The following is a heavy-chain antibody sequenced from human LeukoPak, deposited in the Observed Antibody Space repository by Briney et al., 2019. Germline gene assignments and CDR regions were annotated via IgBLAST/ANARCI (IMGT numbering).Heavy chain of an antibody. CDR1: GXTFXDYX. D-gene: IGHD6-19*01. Sequence: GGSLRLSCTXXGXTFXDYXXXWXXXXXXXGLEXVGFXRSKPYGGTTEYAASVKGRFTISRDDSKSIAYLQMYSLKTEDTAVYYCTRERVAVAAYYFDYWGQGTLVTVSS. V-gene: IGHV3-49*03. CDR3: TRERVAVAAYYFDY. CDR2: XRSKPYGGTT. J-gene: IGHJ4*02.